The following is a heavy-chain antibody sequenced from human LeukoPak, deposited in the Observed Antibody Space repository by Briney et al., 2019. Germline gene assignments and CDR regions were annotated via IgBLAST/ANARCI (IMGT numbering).Heavy chain of an antibody. D-gene: IGHD6-13*01. Sequence: SQTLSLTCAISGDSVSSNSAAWNWIRQSTSRGLEWLGRTYYRSKWYNDYAVSVKSRITINPDTSKNQFSLQLNSVTPEDTAVYYCARDGSKGRSSSWYEGFDPWGQGTLVTVSS. CDR2: TYYRSKWYN. CDR1: GDSVSSNSAA. CDR3: ARDGSKGRSSSWYEGFDP. J-gene: IGHJ5*02. V-gene: IGHV6-1*01.